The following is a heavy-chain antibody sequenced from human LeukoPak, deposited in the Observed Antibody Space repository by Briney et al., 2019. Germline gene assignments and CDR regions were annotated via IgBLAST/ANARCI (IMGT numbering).Heavy chain of an antibody. CDR3: ARENYYDSSGYYGVNC. J-gene: IGHJ4*02. D-gene: IGHD3-22*01. CDR1: GFTFRRNG. V-gene: IGHV3-53*01. Sequence: GGSLRLSCIASGFTFRRNGMHWVRQAPGKGLEWVSVIYSGGNTYYADSVKGRFTISRDNSKNTLYLQMNSLRAEDTAVYYCARENYYDSSGYYGVNCWGQGTLVTVSS. CDR2: IYSGGNT.